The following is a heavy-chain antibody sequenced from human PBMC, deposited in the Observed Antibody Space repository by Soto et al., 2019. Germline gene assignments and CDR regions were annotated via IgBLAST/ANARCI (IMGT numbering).Heavy chain of an antibody. CDR1: GFTFSSYG. Sequence: QVQLVESGGGVVQPGRSLRLSCAASGFTFSSYGMHWVRQAPGKGLEWVAVIWYDGSNKYYADSVKGRFTISRDNSKNTLYLQMNSLRAEDTAVYYCASSYGDDASAFDIWGQGTMVTVSS. CDR3: ASSYGDDASAFDI. CDR2: IWYDGSNK. J-gene: IGHJ3*02. V-gene: IGHV3-33*01. D-gene: IGHD4-17*01.